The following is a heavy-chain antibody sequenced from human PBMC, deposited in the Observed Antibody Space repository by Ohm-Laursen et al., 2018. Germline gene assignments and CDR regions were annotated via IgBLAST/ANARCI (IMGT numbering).Heavy chain of an antibody. CDR2: ISWSSNNI. D-gene: IGHD2-2*02. CDR3: AKGIPYYFDS. J-gene: IGHJ4*02. V-gene: IGHV3-9*01. Sequence: SLRLSCAASGSTFDEYAMHWVRQAPGKGLEWVSGISWSSNNIAYADSVKGRFTISRDNAKNSLYLQMNSLRIEDTALYYCAKGIPYYFDSWGQGTLVTVSS. CDR1: GSTFDEYA.